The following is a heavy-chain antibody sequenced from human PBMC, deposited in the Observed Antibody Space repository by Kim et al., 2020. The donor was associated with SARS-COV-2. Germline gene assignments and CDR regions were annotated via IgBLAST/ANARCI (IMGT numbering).Heavy chain of an antibody. CDR3: AREGVGAYRQFDY. V-gene: IGHV1-69*13. CDR2: IIPKSGTT. CDR1: GYSFSSYA. J-gene: IGHJ4*02. Sequence: SVKVSCKASGYSFSSYAISWVRQAPGQGLEWMGWIIPKSGTTKYTQNFQGRVTFTADESTNTAYMELSSLRSEDTAVYYCAREGVGAYRQFDYWGQGSLVTVSS. D-gene: IGHD1-26*01.